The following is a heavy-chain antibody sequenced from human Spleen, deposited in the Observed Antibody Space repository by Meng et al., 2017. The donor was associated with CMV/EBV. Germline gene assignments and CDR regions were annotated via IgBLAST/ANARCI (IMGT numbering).Heavy chain of an antibody. CDR2: IRSKAYGGTT. J-gene: IGHJ6*02. V-gene: IGHV3-49*04. D-gene: IGHD3-10*01. CDR1: GFTFGDYA. Sequence: GGSLRLSCTASGFTFGDYAMSWVRQAPGKGLEWVGFIRSKAYGGTTEYAASVKGRFTISRDDSKSIAYLQMNSLKTEDTAVYYCTRVITMVRGVKGPYYYGMDVWGQGTTVTVSS. CDR3: TRVITMVRGVKGPYYYGMDV.